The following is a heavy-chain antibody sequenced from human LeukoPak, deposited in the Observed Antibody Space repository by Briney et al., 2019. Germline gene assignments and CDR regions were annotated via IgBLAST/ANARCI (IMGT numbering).Heavy chain of an antibody. CDR2: INRSGST. V-gene: IGHV4-34*01. J-gene: IGHJ4*02. CDR3: ASRGMYYYDSSGYPY. CDR1: GGSFSGYY. Sequence: PSETLSLTCAVYGGSFSGYYWSWIRQPPGKGLEWIGEINRSGSTNYNPSLKSRVTISVDTSKNQFSLKLSSVTAADTAVYYCASRGMYYYDSSGYPYWGQGTLVTVSS. D-gene: IGHD3-22*01.